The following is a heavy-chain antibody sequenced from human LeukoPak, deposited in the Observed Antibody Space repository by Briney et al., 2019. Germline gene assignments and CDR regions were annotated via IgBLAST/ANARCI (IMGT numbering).Heavy chain of an antibody. CDR2: IWYDGSNK. CDR1: GFTFSSYG. CDR3: ARDRSFSGYSSGPSPMDV. Sequence: GGSLRLSCAASGFTFSSYGMHWVRQAPGKGLEWVAVIWYDGSNKYYADSVKGRFTISRDNSKNTLYLQMNSLRAEDTAVYYCARDRSFSGYSSGPSPMDVWGQGTTVTVSS. D-gene: IGHD6-19*01. V-gene: IGHV3-33*01. J-gene: IGHJ6*02.